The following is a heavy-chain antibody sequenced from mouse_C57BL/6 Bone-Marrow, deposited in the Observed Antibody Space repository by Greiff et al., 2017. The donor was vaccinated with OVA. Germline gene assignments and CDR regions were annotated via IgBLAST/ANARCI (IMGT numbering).Heavy chain of an antibody. CDR1: GYTFTSYW. J-gene: IGHJ4*01. D-gene: IGHD2-3*01. V-gene: IGHV1-50*01. Sequence: QVQLQQPGAELVKPGASVKLSCKASGYTFTSYWMQWVKQRPGQGLEWIGEIDPSDSYTNYNQKFKGEATLTVDTSSSTAYMQLSSLTSEDSAVYYCALYDGYPYYYAMDYWGQGTSVTVSS. CDR3: ALYDGYPYYYAMDY. CDR2: IDPSDSYT.